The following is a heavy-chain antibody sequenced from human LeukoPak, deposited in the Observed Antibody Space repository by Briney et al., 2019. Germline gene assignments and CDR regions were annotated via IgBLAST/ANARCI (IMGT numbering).Heavy chain of an antibody. CDR1: GFTFSSYS. J-gene: IGHJ4*02. D-gene: IGHD3-16*01. V-gene: IGHV3-21*01. Sequence: GGSLRLSCAASGFTFSSYSMNWVRQAPGKGLEWVSSISSSSYIYYADSVKGRFTISRDNAKNSLYLQMNSLRAEDTAVYYCARGMIPGAPDYWGQGTLVTVSS. CDR2: ISSSSYI. CDR3: ARGMIPGAPDY.